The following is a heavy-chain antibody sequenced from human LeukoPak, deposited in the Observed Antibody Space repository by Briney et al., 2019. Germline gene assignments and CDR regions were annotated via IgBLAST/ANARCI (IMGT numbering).Heavy chain of an antibody. D-gene: IGHD3-16*02. CDR2: IRSDGSNK. Sequence: PGGSLRLSCAGSGFSFSSYGMHWVRQAPGKGLEWMAFIRSDGSNKYYADSVKGRFTISRDNSKNTLYLQMNSLRAEDTAVYYCARAHHRRVYDYVWGSYPYWGQGTLVTVSS. V-gene: IGHV3-30*02. CDR3: ARAHHRRVYDYVWGSYPY. CDR1: GFSFSSYG. J-gene: IGHJ4*02.